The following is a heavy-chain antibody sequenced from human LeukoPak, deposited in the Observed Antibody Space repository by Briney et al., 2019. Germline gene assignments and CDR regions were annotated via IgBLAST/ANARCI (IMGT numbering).Heavy chain of an antibody. Sequence: ASVKVPCKASGYTFTSYGISWVRQAPGQGLEWMGWISAYNGNTNYAQKLQGRVTMTTDTSTSTAYTELRSLRSDDTAVYYCARDGCSSTSCYDSWGQGTLVTVSS. CDR3: ARDGCSSTSCYDS. J-gene: IGHJ4*02. V-gene: IGHV1-18*04. CDR1: GYTFTSYG. CDR2: ISAYNGNT. D-gene: IGHD2-2*01.